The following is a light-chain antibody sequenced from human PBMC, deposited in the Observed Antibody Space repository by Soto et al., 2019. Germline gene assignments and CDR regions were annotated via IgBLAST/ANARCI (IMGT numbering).Light chain of an antibody. CDR1: QSVSSN. V-gene: IGKV3-15*01. CDR2: GAS. J-gene: IGKJ1*01. CDR3: EQYNKWHQAWT. Sequence: SPSTXSVLVSERATHSCRASQSVSSNLDWYQKKPGQAHRXLXXGASKRDNGIPDRLSGSGSGTEFTLKISSRKAEDFAVYYWEQYNKWHQAWTFGRGTKVDI.